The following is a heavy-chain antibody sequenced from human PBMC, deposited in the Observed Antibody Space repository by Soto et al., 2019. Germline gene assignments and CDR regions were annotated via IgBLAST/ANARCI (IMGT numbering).Heavy chain of an antibody. CDR2: ISSSSSTI. V-gene: IGHV3-48*02. J-gene: IGHJ4*02. Sequence: EVQLVESGGGLVQPGGSLRLSCAASGFTFSSYSMNWVRQAPGKGLEWVSYISSSSSTIYYADSVKGRFTISRDNAKNSLYLQMNSLRDEDTAVYYCARSLARYYDFWSGRGADDYWGQGTLVTVSS. CDR3: ARSLARYYDFWSGRGADDY. CDR1: GFTFSSYS. D-gene: IGHD3-3*01.